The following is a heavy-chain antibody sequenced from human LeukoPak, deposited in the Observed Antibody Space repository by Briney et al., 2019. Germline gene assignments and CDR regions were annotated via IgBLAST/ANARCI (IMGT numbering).Heavy chain of an antibody. J-gene: IGHJ4*02. D-gene: IGHD3-10*01. Sequence: SVKVSCKASGGTFSSYAISWVRQAPGQGLEWMGGIIAIFCTANYAQKFQGRVQITAHESTSTAYMEMSSLRYEDTAVYYCAREVVRGPKLYYFDYWGQGTLVTVSS. CDR1: GGTFSSYA. CDR2: IIAIFCTA. CDR3: AREVVRGPKLYYFDY. V-gene: IGHV1-69*13.